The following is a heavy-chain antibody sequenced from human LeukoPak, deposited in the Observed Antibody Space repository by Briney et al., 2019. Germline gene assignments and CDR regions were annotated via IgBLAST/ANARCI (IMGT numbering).Heavy chain of an antibody. CDR2: ISAYNGNT. Sequence: ASVKVSCKASGYTFTSYGISWVRQAPGQGLEWMGWISAYNGNTNYAQKLQGRVTMTTDTSTSTAYMELRSLRSDDTAVYYCATGSTMIVSYGMDVWGQGTTVTVSS. CDR3: ATGSTMIVSYGMDV. J-gene: IGHJ6*02. D-gene: IGHD3-22*01. V-gene: IGHV1-18*01. CDR1: GYTFTSYG.